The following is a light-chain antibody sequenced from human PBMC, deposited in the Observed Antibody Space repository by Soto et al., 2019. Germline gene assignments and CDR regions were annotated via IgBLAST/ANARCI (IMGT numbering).Light chain of an antibody. Sequence: EIVLTQTPGTLSLSPGERATLSCRASQSVTSSHLAWYQQKPGQAPRLLNYGASTRATGIPDRFSGSGSDTDFSLTIRRLDPEDFAMYYCLLYFSPDRYTFGPGTKVQIK. J-gene: IGKJ2*01. V-gene: IGKV3-20*01. CDR3: LLYFSPDRYT. CDR1: QSVTSSH. CDR2: GAS.